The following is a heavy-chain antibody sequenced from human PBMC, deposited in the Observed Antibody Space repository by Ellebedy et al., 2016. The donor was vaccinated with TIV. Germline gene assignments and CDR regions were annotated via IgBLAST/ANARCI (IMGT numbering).Heavy chain of an antibody. CDR2: IYYSGST. J-gene: IGHJ4*02. CDR3: ARQIGDYYDSSGYYYVYYFDY. V-gene: IGHV4-59*08. CDR1: GGSISSYY. Sequence: SETLSLTCTVSGGSISSYYWSWIRQPPGKGLEWIGYIYYSGSTNYNPSLKSRVTISVDTSKNQFSLKLSSVTAADTAVYYCARQIGDYYDSSGYYYVYYFDYWGQGTLVTVSS. D-gene: IGHD3-22*01.